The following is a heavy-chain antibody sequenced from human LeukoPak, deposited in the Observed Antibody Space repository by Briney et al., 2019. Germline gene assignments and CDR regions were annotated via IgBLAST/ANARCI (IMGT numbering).Heavy chain of an antibody. D-gene: IGHD6-19*01. Sequence: GSSVKVSCKASGGTFSSYAISWVRQAPGQGLEWMGGIIPIFGTANYAQKFQGRVTITADKSTSTAYMELSSLRSEDTAVYYCAKDAGLYSSGWYTNWFDPWGQGTLVTVSS. CDR1: GGTFSSYA. CDR3: AKDAGLYSSGWYTNWFDP. CDR2: IIPIFGTA. J-gene: IGHJ5*02. V-gene: IGHV1-69*06.